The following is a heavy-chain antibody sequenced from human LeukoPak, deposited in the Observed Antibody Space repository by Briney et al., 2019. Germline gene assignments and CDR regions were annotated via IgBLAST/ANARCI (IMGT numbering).Heavy chain of an antibody. CDR3: VRGLSGVSSWYFDL. J-gene: IGHJ2*01. CDR2: LHSGGHT. CDR1: GFTVSSNY. D-gene: IGHD7-27*01. V-gene: IGHV3-53*01. Sequence: PGGSLRLSCAASGFTVSSNYLSWVRQAPGKRLVWVSALHSGGHTFYADSVRGRFTISRDISKNTLYLQMNNLGAEDTALYYCVRGLSGVSSWYFDLWGRGTPISVSS.